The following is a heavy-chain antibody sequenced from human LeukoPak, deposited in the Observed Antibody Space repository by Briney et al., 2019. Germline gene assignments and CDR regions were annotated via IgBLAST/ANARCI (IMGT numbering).Heavy chain of an antibody. CDR3: ARIRGIDY. J-gene: IGHJ4*02. Sequence: GGSLRLSCAASGFTFSNYWMHWVRQVPGKGLVSVSRIYIDGDRKTYADSVKGRFTISRDNAKNTLYLQMNSLRAEDTAVYYCARIRGIDYWGQGTLVTVSS. CDR1: GFTFSNYW. D-gene: IGHD3-10*01. CDR2: IYIDGDRK. V-gene: IGHV3-74*01.